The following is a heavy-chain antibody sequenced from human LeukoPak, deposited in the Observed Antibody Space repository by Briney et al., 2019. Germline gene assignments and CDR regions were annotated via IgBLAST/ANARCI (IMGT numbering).Heavy chain of an antibody. J-gene: IGHJ6*03. V-gene: IGHV1-69*13. D-gene: IGHD3-10*01. CDR2: IIPIFGTA. CDR3: AREGGSGSYYMDV. Sequence: SVKVSCKASGGTFSSYAISWVRQAPGQGLEWMGGIIPIFGTANYAQKFQGRVTITADESTSTAYMELRSLRSDDTAVYYCAREGGSGSYYMDVWGKGTTVTVSS. CDR1: GGTFSSYA.